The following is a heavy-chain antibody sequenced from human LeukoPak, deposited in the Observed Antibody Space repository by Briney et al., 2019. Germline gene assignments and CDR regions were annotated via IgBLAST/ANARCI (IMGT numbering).Heavy chain of an antibody. Sequence: GGSLRLSCAASGFTFSSYGMHWVRQAPGKGLEWVAFIRYDGSNKYYADSVKGRFTISRDNSKNTLYLQMNSLRAEDTAVYYCAIWGMATINRPIDYWGQGTLVTVSS. CDR2: IRYDGSNK. J-gene: IGHJ4*02. D-gene: IGHD5-12*01. CDR1: GFTFSSYG. CDR3: AIWGMATINRPIDY. V-gene: IGHV3-30*02.